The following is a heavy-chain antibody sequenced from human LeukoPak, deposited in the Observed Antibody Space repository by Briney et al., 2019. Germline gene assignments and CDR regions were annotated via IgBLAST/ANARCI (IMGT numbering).Heavy chain of an antibody. Sequence: GESLKISCRGSGYTFVNYWVGWVRQMPGKGLEWMGIIYPGDSDTTYSPSFQGQVTISADKSISTAYLQWSSLKASDTAMYYCARHSGDDFATFDYWGQGTLVTVSS. CDR3: ARHSGDDFATFDY. J-gene: IGHJ4*02. V-gene: IGHV5-51*01. CDR1: GYTFVNYW. CDR2: IYPGDSDT. D-gene: IGHD2-21*02.